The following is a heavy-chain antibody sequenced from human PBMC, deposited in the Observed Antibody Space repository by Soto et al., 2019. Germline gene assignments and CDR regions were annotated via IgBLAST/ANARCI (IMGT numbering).Heavy chain of an antibody. J-gene: IGHJ4*02. CDR1: GFTFRSYA. CDR3: AKASAWTTKYFEF. D-gene: IGHD5-12*01. Sequence: EVQLLESGGGLVQPGGSLRLSCAASGFTFRSYAMRWVRQAPEKGLEWVSSISDSGDNTYYVDSVKGRFAISRDNSKNTLYLQMSSLRAEDTAVYFCAKASAWTTKYFEFWGQGTLVTVSS. V-gene: IGHV3-23*01. CDR2: ISDSGDNT.